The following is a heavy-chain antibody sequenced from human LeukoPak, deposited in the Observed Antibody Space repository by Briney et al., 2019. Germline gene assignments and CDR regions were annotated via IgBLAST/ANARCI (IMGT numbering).Heavy chain of an antibody. J-gene: IGHJ4*02. CDR3: ARDYAPYYYGSGSIYYFDY. Sequence: PSETLSLTCTVSGGSISSYYWSWIRQPAGKGLEWIGRIYTSGSTNYNPSLKSRVTMSVDTSKNQFSLKLSSVTAADTAVYYCARDYAPYYYGSGSIYYFDYWGQGTLVTVSS. CDR2: IYTSGST. CDR1: GGSISSYY. V-gene: IGHV4-4*07. D-gene: IGHD3-10*01.